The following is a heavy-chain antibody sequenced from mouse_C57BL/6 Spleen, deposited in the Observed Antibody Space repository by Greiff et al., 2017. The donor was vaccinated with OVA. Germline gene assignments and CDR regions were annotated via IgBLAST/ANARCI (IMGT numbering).Heavy chain of an antibody. Sequence: VKLMESGAELVRPGASVTLSCKASGYTFTDYEMHWVKQTPVHGLEWIGAIDPETGGTAYNQKFKGKAILTADKSSSTAYMELRSLTSEDSAVYYCTRRYYSTFDVWGTGTTVTVSS. J-gene: IGHJ1*03. V-gene: IGHV1-15*01. CDR2: IDPETGGT. D-gene: IGHD1-1*01. CDR1: GYTFTDYE. CDR3: TRRYYSTFDV.